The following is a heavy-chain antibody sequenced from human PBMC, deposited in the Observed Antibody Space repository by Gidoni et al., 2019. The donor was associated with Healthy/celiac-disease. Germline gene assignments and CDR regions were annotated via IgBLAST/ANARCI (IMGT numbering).Heavy chain of an antibody. V-gene: IGHV1-69*06. D-gene: IGHD3-16*02. CDR2: IIPIFGTA. CDR1: GGTFSSYA. J-gene: IGHJ4*02. CDR3: ARVQLPHDYIWGSYRSPSYYFDY. Sequence: QVQLVQSGAEVKKPGSSVKVSCKASGGTFSSYAISWVRQAPGQGLEWMGGIIPIFGTANYAQKFQGRVTITADKSTSTAYMELSSLRSEDTAVYYCARVQLPHDYIWGSYRSPSYYFDYWGQGTLVTVSS.